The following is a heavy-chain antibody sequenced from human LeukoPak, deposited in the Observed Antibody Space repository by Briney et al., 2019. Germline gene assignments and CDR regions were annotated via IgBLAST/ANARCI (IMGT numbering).Heavy chain of an antibody. CDR1: GFTFSSYG. J-gene: IGHJ6*03. V-gene: IGHV3-30*18. CDR2: ISYDGTTK. CDR3: AKSSGGSGSYSHYYYYYMGV. D-gene: IGHD3-10*01. Sequence: PGGSLRLSCAASGFTFSSYGMHWVRQAPGKGLEWVAVISYDGTTKYYGDSVKGRFTISRDNSKNTLYLQMNSLRAEDTAVYYCAKSSGGSGSYSHYYYYYMGVWGKGTTVTVSS.